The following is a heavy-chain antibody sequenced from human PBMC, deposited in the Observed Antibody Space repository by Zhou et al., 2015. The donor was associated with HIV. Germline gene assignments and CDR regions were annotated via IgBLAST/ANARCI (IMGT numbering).Heavy chain of an antibody. CDR3: ARGRSRCGGSTSVSEYYFDY. D-gene: IGHD2-21*01. J-gene: IGHJ4*02. Sequence: QVQLVQSGAEVKKPGASVKVSCKASGYTFTGYYMHWVRQAPGQGLEWMGWINPNSGGTNYAQKFQGRVTMTRDTSISTAYMELSRLRSDDTAVYYCARGRSRCGGSTSVSEYYFDYWAREPW. CDR2: INPNSGGT. CDR1: GYTFTGYY. V-gene: IGHV1-2*02.